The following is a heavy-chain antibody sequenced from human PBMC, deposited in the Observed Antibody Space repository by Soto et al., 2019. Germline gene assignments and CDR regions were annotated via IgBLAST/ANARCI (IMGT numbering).Heavy chain of an antibody. J-gene: IGHJ4*02. Sequence: EVQLVESGGGLVQPGGSLRLSCAASGFIFNGYWMHWVRQAPGKGLVWVSRINVDGSSISYVDSVKGRFTISRDNAKNTGDLQMNSLRVEDTAVYYCARDIGTVTTALDYWGQGTLVIVSS. CDR1: GFIFNGYW. V-gene: IGHV3-74*01. D-gene: IGHD4-17*01. CDR2: INVDGSSI. CDR3: ARDIGTVTTALDY.